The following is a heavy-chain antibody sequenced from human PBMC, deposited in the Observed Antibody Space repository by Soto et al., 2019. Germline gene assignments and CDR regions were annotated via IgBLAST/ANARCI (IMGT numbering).Heavy chain of an antibody. CDR1: GISLSTSGMC. CDR2: IDWDDDK. Sequence: SGPTLVNPTQTLTLTCTLSGISLSTSGMCVTWIRQPPGKALEWLARIDWDDDKYYSTSLKTRLTISKDTSKNQVVLKMTDMDPVDTATYYCARMLVACTPFYYGMDVWGQGTTVTDSS. CDR3: ARMLVACTPFYYGMDV. V-gene: IGHV2-70*11. D-gene: IGHD6-19*01. J-gene: IGHJ6*02.